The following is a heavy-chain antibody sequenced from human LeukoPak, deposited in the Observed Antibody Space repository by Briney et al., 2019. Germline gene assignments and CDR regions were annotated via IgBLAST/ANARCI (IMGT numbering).Heavy chain of an antibody. CDR2: INSDGSST. D-gene: IGHD1-26*01. CDR1: GFTFSNYW. J-gene: IGHJ6*03. V-gene: IGHV3-74*01. CDR3: ARVSSGSYFGYYYYYMDV. Sequence: GGSLRLSCAASGFTFSNYWMHWVRQAPGERLVWVSHINSDGSSTSYADSVKGRFTISRDNAKNTLYLQMNSLRAEETDVYYCARVSSGSYFGYYYYYMDVWGKGTTVTVSS.